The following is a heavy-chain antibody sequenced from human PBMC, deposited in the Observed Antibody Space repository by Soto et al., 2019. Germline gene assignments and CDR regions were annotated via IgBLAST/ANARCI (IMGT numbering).Heavy chain of an antibody. CDR3: AKAGWGGDYYYGLDV. D-gene: IGHD2-21*01. V-gene: IGHV3-30*18. Sequence: QVQVVESGGGVVRPGRSLRLSCAASGFNFNNYAMHWVRQAPGKGLECVAVVSFDGSSTYYADSVKGRFTISRDSSNNTVSLQMNSLTNEDTAAYYCAKAGWGGDYYYGLDVWGQGTTVTVSS. CDR1: GFNFNNYA. CDR2: VSFDGSST. J-gene: IGHJ6*02.